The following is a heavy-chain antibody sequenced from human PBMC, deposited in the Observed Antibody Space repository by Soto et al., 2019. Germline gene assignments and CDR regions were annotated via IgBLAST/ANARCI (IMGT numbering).Heavy chain of an antibody. CDR1: GYTFTSYD. Sequence: ASVKVSCKASGYTFTSYDINWVRQATGQRHEWKGWINAGNGNTKYSQKFQGRVTITRDTSASTAYMELSSLRSEDTAVYYCARDRFDYYDSSGYWRFDPWGQGTLVTVSS. D-gene: IGHD3-22*01. CDR3: ARDRFDYYDSSGYWRFDP. V-gene: IGHV1-3*01. J-gene: IGHJ5*02. CDR2: INAGNGNT.